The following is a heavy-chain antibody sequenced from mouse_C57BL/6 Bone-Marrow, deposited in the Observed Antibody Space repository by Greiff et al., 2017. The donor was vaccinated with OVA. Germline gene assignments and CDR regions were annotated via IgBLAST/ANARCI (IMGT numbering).Heavy chain of an antibody. CDR2: IDPEDGDT. V-gene: IGHV14-1*01. Sequence: VQLKESGAELVRPGASVKLSCTASGFNIKDYYMHWVKQRPEQGLEWIGRIDPEDGDTEYAPKFQGKATMTADTSSNTAYLQLSSLTSEDTSVYYGTKGYYGSSSYWYFDVWGTGTTVTVSS. CDR1: GFNIKDYY. J-gene: IGHJ1*03. D-gene: IGHD1-1*01. CDR3: TKGYYGSSSYWYFDV.